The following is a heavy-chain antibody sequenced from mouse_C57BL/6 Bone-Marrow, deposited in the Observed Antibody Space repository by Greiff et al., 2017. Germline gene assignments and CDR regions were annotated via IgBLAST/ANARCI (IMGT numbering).Heavy chain of an antibody. Sequence: QVQLQQSGAELARPGASVKMSCKASGYTFTSYTMHWVKQRPGQGLEWIGYINPSSGYTKYNQKFKDKATLTADKSSSTAYMQLSSLTSEDSAVYYCARGNYYGNYVPYFDYWGQGTTLTVSS. CDR2: INPSSGYT. D-gene: IGHD2-1*01. CDR3: ARGNYYGNYVPYFDY. J-gene: IGHJ2*01. V-gene: IGHV1-4*01. CDR1: GYTFTSYT.